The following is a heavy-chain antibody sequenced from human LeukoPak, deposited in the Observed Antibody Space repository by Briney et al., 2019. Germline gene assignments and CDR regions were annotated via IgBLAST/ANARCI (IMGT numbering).Heavy chain of an antibody. J-gene: IGHJ4*02. D-gene: IGHD6-19*01. CDR2: IIPSGGRT. V-gene: IGHV1-46*01. CDR3: ARGYNSGFDY. CDR1: GYTFTNYY. Sequence: ASVKVSCKASGYTFTNYYMHWVRQAPGQGLEWMGVIIPSGGRTGYAQKVQGRVTMTRDTSTATVYMELSSLRSEDTAVYYCARGYNSGFDYWGQGTLVTVSS.